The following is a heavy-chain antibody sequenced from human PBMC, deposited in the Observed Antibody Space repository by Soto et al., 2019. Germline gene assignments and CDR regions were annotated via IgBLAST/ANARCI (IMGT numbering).Heavy chain of an antibody. CDR2: IYWNDDK. D-gene: IGHD1-26*01. V-gene: IGHV2-5*01. CDR3: AHSRSVAGSYYYYGMDV. Sequence: SGPTLVNPTQTLTLTCTFSGFSLSTIGVGVGWIRQPPGKALEWLALIYWNDDKRYSPSLKSRLTITKDTSKNQVVLTMTNMDPVDTATYYCAHSRSVAGSYYYYGMDVWGQGTTVTVSS. CDR1: GFSLSTIGVG. J-gene: IGHJ6*02.